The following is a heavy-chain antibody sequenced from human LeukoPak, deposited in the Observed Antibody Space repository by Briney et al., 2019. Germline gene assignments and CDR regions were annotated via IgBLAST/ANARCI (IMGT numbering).Heavy chain of an antibody. D-gene: IGHD6-19*01. CDR1: GGPFSGYY. V-gene: IGHV4-34*01. J-gene: IGHJ4*01. CDR3: ARVKAVAGTLPHLLDY. CDR2: INHRGST. Sequence: SETLSLTCAVYGGPFSGYYWSWIRQPPGKGLEWIGEINHRGSTSYNPSLKSRLTISKDKFKNQFSLKLTSVTVADTAVYFCARVKAVAGTLPHLLDYWGQGTLVTVSS.